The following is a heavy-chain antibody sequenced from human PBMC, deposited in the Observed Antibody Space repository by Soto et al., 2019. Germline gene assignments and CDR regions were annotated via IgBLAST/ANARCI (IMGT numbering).Heavy chain of an antibody. CDR3: ARGSYRPYYDFWSGYYTYPWFDP. CDR1: GFTFSSYD. D-gene: IGHD3-3*01. Sequence: GGSLRLSCTASGFTFSSYDMHWVRQATGKGLEWVSAIGTAGDTYYPGSVKGRFTISRENAKNSLYLQMNSLRAGDTAVYYCARGSYRPYYDFWSGYYTYPWFDPWGQGTLVTVSS. V-gene: IGHV3-13*01. CDR2: IGTAGDT. J-gene: IGHJ5*02.